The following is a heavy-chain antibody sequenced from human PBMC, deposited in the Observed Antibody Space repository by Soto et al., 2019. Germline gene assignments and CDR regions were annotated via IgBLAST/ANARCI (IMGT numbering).Heavy chain of an antibody. J-gene: IGHJ4*02. CDR3: AIDDDLPDDGLAH. V-gene: IGHV3-33*03. Sequence: QVQLVESGGGVVQPGRSLRLSCAASGFRFSNYGMHWVRQAPGKGLEWLAVIVADGTGLHYADSVRGRFTISRDNSKNALYLQLNRLGAVASAIYFCAIDDDLPDDGLAHWCQGTLVTVSS. D-gene: IGHD1-1*01. CDR2: IVADGTGL. CDR1: GFRFSNYG.